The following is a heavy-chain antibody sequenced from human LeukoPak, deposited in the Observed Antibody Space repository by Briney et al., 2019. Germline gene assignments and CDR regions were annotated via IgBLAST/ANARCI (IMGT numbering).Heavy chain of an antibody. CDR1: GGSISSYY. CDR2: IYTSGST. Sequence: SETLSLTCTVSGGSISSYYWSWIRQPAGKGLEWIGRIYTSGSTNYNPSLKSRVTMSVDTSKNQFSLKLSSVTAADTAVYYCARMGPMVRGVPTYYFDYWGPGTLVTVSS. D-gene: IGHD3-10*01. CDR3: ARMGPMVRGVPTYYFDY. V-gene: IGHV4-4*07. J-gene: IGHJ4*02.